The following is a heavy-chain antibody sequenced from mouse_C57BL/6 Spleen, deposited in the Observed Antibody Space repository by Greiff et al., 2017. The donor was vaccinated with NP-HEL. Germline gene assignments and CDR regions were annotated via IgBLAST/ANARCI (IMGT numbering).Heavy chain of an antibody. CDR3: ARKGADGSSFAY. Sequence: QVQLQQSGAELVRPGTSVKVSCKASGYAFTNYLIEWVKQRPGQGLEWIGVINPGSGGTNYNEKFKGKATLTADKSSSTAYMQLSSLTSEDSAVYFCARKGADGSSFAYWGQGTLVTVSA. CDR1: GYAFTNYL. V-gene: IGHV1-54*01. CDR2: INPGSGGT. J-gene: IGHJ3*01. D-gene: IGHD2-3*01.